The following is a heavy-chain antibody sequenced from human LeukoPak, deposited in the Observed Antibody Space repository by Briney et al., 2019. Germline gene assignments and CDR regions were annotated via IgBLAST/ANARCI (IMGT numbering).Heavy chain of an antibody. CDR1: GFRFSDFT. Sequence: GGSLRLSCAASGFRFSDFTMTWVRQAPGKGPEWVSAIGGRGGSTYYADSLGGRFTISRDNSKDMVYLQMNSLKVEDTATYYCGKEGGAWGQGTKVTVS. CDR2: IGGRGGST. V-gene: IGHV3-23*01. CDR3: GKEGGA. J-gene: IGHJ5*02. D-gene: IGHD3-16*01.